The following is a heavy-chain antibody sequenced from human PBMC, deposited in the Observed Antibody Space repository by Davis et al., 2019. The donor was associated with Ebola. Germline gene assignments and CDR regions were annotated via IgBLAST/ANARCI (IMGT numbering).Heavy chain of an antibody. V-gene: IGHV1-24*01. J-gene: IGHJ3*02. Sequence: ASVKVSCKVSGYTLTELSMHWVRQAPGKGLEWMGGFDPEDGETIYAQKFQGRVTMTEDTSTDTAYMELSSLRSEDTAVYYCATTPKYSGSYSHAFDIWGQGTMVTVSS. CDR2: FDPEDGET. D-gene: IGHD1-26*01. CDR1: GYTLTELS. CDR3: ATTPKYSGSYSHAFDI.